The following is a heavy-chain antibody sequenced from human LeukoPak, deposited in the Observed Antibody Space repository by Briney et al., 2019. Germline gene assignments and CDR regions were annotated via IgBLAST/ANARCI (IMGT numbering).Heavy chain of an antibody. V-gene: IGHV3-11*01. CDR2: ISSSGSTI. J-gene: IGHJ4*02. CDR3: ARERWELHYFDY. D-gene: IGHD1-26*01. Sequence: GGSLRLSCAASGFTFSDYYMGWIRQAPGKGLEGVSYISSSGSTIYYADSVKGRFTISRDNAKNSLYLQMNSLRAEDTAVYYCARERWELHYFDYWGQGTLVTVSS. CDR1: GFTFSDYY.